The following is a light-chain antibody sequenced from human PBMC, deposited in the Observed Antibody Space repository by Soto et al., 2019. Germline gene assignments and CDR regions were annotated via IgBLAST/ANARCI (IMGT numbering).Light chain of an antibody. CDR1: SSDVGGYNY. CDR2: DVS. CDR3: SSYTSSSLV. Sequence: QSVLNQPASVSGSPGQSITISCTGTSSDVGGYNYVSWYQQHPGKAPKLMIYDVSNRPSGVSNRFSGSKSGNTASLTISGLQAEDEADYYCSSYTSSSLVFGTGTRSPS. V-gene: IGLV2-14*01. J-gene: IGLJ1*01.